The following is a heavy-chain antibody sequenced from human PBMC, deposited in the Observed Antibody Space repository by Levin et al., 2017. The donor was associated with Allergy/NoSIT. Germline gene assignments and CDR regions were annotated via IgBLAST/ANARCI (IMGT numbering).Heavy chain of an antibody. CDR2: ISSTSSYR. CDR3: ARELYSSSWYSRADYYKYYGMDV. V-gene: IGHV3-21*01. Sequence: PGESLKISCEASGFTFSSYSMNWVRQAPGKGLEWVSSISSTSSYRYYADSVKGRFTISRDNAKNSLYLQMNGLRAEDTAVYFCARELYSSSWYSRADYYKYYGMDVWGQGTTVTVSS. D-gene: IGHD6-13*01. J-gene: IGHJ6*02. CDR1: GFTFSSYS.